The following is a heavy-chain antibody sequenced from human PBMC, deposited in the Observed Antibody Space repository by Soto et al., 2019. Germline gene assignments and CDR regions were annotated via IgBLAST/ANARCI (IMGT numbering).Heavy chain of an antibody. V-gene: IGHV3-74*01. D-gene: IGHD3-16*02. Sequence: GGSLRLSCAASGFTFSSYWMHWVRQAPGKGLVWVSRINSDGSSTSYADSVKGRFTISRDNAKNTLYLQMNSLRAEDTAVYYCARTTELDYVWGSYRYRGFDYWGQGTLVTVSS. CDR1: GFTFSSYW. CDR2: INSDGSST. CDR3: ARTTELDYVWGSYRYRGFDY. J-gene: IGHJ4*02.